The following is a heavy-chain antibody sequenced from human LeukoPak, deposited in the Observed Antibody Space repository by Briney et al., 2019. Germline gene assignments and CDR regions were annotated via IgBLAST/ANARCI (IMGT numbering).Heavy chain of an antibody. D-gene: IGHD2-2*01. V-gene: IGHV3-9*01. CDR2: ISWNSGSI. J-gene: IGHJ5*02. Sequence: GGSLRLSCAASGFTFSSYAMSWVRQAPGKGLEWVSGISWNSGSIGYADSVKGRFTISRDNAKNSLYLQMNSLRAEDTALYYCAKGALEYCSSTSCYDNWFDPWGQGTLVTVSS. CDR3: AKGALEYCSSTSCYDNWFDP. CDR1: GFTFSSYA.